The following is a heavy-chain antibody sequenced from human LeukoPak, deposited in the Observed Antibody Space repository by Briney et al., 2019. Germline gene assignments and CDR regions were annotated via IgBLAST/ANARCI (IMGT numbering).Heavy chain of an antibody. CDR2: ISYDGSNK. D-gene: IGHD5-12*01. CDR3: AKDSRYSGYDFFGMDV. J-gene: IGHJ6*02. CDR1: GFTFSSYG. Sequence: GGSLRLSCAASGFTFSSYGMHWARQAPGKGLEWVAVISYDGSNKYYADSVRGRFTISRDNSKKTLYLQMNSLRAEETAAYYCAKDSRYSGYDFFGMDVWGQGTTVTVSS. V-gene: IGHV3-30*18.